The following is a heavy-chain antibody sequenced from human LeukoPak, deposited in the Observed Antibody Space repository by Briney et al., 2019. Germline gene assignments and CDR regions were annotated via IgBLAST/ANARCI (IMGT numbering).Heavy chain of an antibody. V-gene: IGHV4-59*01. J-gene: IGHJ4*02. CDR2: TYYSGST. CDR1: GGSISSYY. CDR3: ARVGRDGYNYDY. D-gene: IGHD5-24*01. Sequence: TSETLSLTCTVSGGSISSYYWSWIRQPPGKGLEWIGYTYYSGSTNYNPSLKSRVTISVDTSKNQFSLKLSSVTAADTAVYYCARVGRDGYNYDYWGQGTLVTVSS.